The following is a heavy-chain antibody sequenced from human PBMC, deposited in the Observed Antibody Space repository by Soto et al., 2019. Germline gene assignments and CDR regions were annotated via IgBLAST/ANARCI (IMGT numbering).Heavy chain of an antibody. Sequence: ASVKVSCKASGYTFTSYDINWVRQATRQGLEWMGWMNPNSGNTGYAQKFQGRVTMTRNTSISTAYMALSSLRSEDTAVYYCARHIWGYYYYYGMDVWGQGTTVTVSS. CDR1: GYTFTSYD. V-gene: IGHV1-8*01. CDR2: MNPNSGNT. J-gene: IGHJ6*02. D-gene: IGHD2-21*01. CDR3: ARHIWGYYYYYGMDV.